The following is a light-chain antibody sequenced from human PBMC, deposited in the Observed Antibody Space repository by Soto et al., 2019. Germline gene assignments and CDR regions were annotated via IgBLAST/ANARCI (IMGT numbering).Light chain of an antibody. CDR3: SSYAGSNTVV. CDR1: SSDVGGYKY. V-gene: IGLV2-8*01. J-gene: IGLJ2*01. CDR2: EVS. Sequence: QSALTQPPSASGSPGQSVTISCTGTSSDVGGYKYVSWYQQHPGKAPKLMIYEVSKRPSGVPDRFSCSKSGNTASLTVSGLQAEDEADYYCSSYAGSNTVVFGGGTKLTVL.